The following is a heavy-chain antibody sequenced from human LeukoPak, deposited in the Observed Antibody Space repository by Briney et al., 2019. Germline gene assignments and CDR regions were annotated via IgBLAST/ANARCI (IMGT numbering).Heavy chain of an antibody. D-gene: IGHD2/OR15-2a*01. CDR1: GGSISSYY. J-gene: IGHJ5*02. V-gene: IGHV4-4*07. CDR3: ASSTSTDPQLDP. Sequence: PSETLSLTCTVSGGSISSYYWSWIRQPAGKGLEWIGRIYTSGSTNYNPSLKSRVTMSVDTSKNQFSLNLTSVTAADTAVYFCASSTSTDPQLDPWGQGTLVTVSS. CDR2: IYTSGST.